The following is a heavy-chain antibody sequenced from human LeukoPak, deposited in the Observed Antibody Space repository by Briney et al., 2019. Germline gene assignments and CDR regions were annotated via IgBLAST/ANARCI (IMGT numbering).Heavy chain of an antibody. J-gene: IGHJ4*02. Sequence: PGGSLRLSCAASGFTFSSYGMHWVRQAPGKGLGWVAVISYDGSNKYYADSVKGLFTISRDNSKNTLYLQMNSLRAEDTAVYYCAKSSLTSWDWPNDYWGQGTLVTVSS. CDR3: AKSSLTSWDWPNDY. CDR2: ISYDGSNK. D-gene: IGHD3/OR15-3a*01. V-gene: IGHV3-30*18. CDR1: GFTFSSYG.